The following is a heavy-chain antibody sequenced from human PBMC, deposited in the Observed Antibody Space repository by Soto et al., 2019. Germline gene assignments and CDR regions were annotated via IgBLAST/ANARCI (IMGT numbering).Heavy chain of an antibody. CDR2: ISYDGGNE. Sequence: QLQLVESGGGVVQPVRSLRLSCAASGFTFSNYGMHWVRQTPGKGLEWVAAISYDGGNEYYADSVRGRFTISRDNFRNTLDLQMKSMRDDDTALYYCAKNFRQPPRVLCYMDVWGTGTTVSVS. J-gene: IGHJ6*03. CDR1: GFTFSNYG. CDR3: AKNFRQPPRVLCYMDV. D-gene: IGHD3-3*01. V-gene: IGHV3-30*18.